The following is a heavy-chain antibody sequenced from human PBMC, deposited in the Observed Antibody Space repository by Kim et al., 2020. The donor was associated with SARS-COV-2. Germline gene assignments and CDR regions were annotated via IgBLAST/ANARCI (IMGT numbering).Heavy chain of an antibody. CDR2: IYYSGST. CDR3: GRTQGYGGAAFGL. D-gene: IGHD4-17*01. V-gene: IGHV4-31*03. Sequence: SETLSLTCTVSGGSISSGGYYWSWHRQHPGKGLEWVGNIYYSGSTNYNPSLKSRVTISVATYKNQFSLKPRSATAADTAVYYWGRTQGYGGAAFGLWGQG. CDR1: GGSISSGGYY. J-gene: IGHJ3*01.